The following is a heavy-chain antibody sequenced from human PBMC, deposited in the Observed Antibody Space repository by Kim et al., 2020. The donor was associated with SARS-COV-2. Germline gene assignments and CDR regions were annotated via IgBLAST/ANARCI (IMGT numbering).Heavy chain of an antibody. CDR1: GYTFTNYY. D-gene: IGHD2-21*01. CDR3: AKSVVVNANPAPSVDY. CDR2: INPNSGGT. J-gene: IGHJ4*02. V-gene: IGHV1-2*02. Sequence: ASVKVSCKASGYTFTNYYIHWVRQAPGQGLEWMGWINPNSGGTNSAEKFQGRVTMTRDTSISAAYMELSSLRSDDTAVYYGAKSVVVNANPAPSVDYWGQ.